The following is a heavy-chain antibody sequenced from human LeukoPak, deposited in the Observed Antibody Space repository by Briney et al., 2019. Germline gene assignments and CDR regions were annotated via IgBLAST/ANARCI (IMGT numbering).Heavy chain of an antibody. CDR2: IWYDGSNK. Sequence: GGSLRLSCAASGFTFSSYGMHWVRQAPGKGLEWVAVIWYDGSNKYYADSVKGRFTISRDNSKNTLYLQMNSLRAEDTAVYYCAKDLDDRGIYNWFDPSGQGTLVTVSS. D-gene: IGHD1-1*01. V-gene: IGHV3-33*06. CDR1: GFTFSSYG. CDR3: AKDLDDRGIYNWFDP. J-gene: IGHJ5*02.